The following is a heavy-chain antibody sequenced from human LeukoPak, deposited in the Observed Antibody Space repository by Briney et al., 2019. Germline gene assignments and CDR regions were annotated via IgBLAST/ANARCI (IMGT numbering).Heavy chain of an antibody. CDR1: GFTFSHHW. D-gene: IGHD2-2*01. J-gene: IGHJ5*02. Sequence: GGSLRLSCSGSGFTFSHHWMTWVRQAPGKGLEWVANIKFDGSEKFYGDSVKGRFTISRDNAKNSLYLQMNSLGAEVTATYFCVGARSSLWSRQVSIWFDPWGQGTLVTVSS. V-gene: IGHV3-7*01. CDR3: VGARSSLWSRQVSIWFDP. CDR2: IKFDGSEK.